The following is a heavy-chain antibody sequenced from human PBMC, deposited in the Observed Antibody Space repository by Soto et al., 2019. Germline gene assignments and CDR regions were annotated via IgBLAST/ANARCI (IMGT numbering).Heavy chain of an antibody. D-gene: IGHD2-15*01. Sequence: SVKVSCKASGGTFSSYAISWVRQAPGQGLEWMGGIIPIFGTANYAQKFQGRVTITADESTSTAYMELSSLRSEDTAVYYCSRGTAIVVVVAATSYYYGMDVWGQGTTVTVSS. CDR1: GGTFSSYA. V-gene: IGHV1-69*13. J-gene: IGHJ6*02. CDR2: IIPIFGTA. CDR3: SRGTAIVVVVAATSYYYGMDV.